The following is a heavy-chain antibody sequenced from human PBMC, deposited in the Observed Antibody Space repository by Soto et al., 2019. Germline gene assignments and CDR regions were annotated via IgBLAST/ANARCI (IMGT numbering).Heavy chain of an antibody. D-gene: IGHD2-2*01. CDR2: INHTGGS. V-gene: IGHV4-34*01. J-gene: IGHJ4*02. CDR1: GGSFIGYY. Sequence: SETLSLTCAVSGGSFIGYYWSFGRHPPLKWLEWIGDINHTGGSNYNPSLKSRVMISVDTAKTQFSPNVTSVTAADTAVYYCAREVGYYSATRRNLYFDYWGPGTLVTVSS. CDR3: AREVGYYSATRRNLYFDY.